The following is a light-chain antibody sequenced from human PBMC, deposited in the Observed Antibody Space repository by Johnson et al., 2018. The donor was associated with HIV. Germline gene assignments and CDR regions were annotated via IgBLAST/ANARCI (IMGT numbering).Light chain of an antibody. CDR3: GTWDSSLSAGEV. CDR2: ENN. J-gene: IGLJ1*01. Sequence: QSVLTQPPSVSAAPGQKVTISCSGSSSNIGNNYVSWYQQLPGTAPKVLIYENNERPSGIPARFSGSKSGTSATLGITGLQAGDEADYYCGTWDSSLSAGEVFGTGTKVTVL. V-gene: IGLV1-51*02. CDR1: SSNIGNNY.